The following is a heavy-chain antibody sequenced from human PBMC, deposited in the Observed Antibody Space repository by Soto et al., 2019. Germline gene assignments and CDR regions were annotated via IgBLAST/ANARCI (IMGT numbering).Heavy chain of an antibody. Sequence: EVQLVESGGGLVQPGGSLRLSCAASGFTFGYFWMTWVRQAPGKGLEWVANIKRDGSEKYYVDSVKGRFTISRDNAKNPPFLQMNGLRAEDMAVYYWAACPQSADAEYFQHWGQGTLVTVSS. CDR3: AACPQSADAEYFQH. J-gene: IGHJ1*01. CDR1: GFTFGYFW. V-gene: IGHV3-7*03. CDR2: IKRDGSEK.